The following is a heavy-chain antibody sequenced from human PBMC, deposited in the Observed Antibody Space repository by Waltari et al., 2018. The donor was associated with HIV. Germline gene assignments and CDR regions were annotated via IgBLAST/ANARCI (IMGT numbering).Heavy chain of an antibody. CDR1: GYTFTGYS. CDR2: INPNSGGT. D-gene: IGHD6-19*01. Sequence: QVQLVQPGAQAKKPGASVKVSCKASGYTFTGYSMHCVRQAPGQGLAWMGWINPNSGGTNYAQKFQGRVTMTRDTSISTAYMELSRLRSDDTAVYYCARLGKNQLRQLDNPEIAVAGLYYYYGMDVWGQGTTVTVSS. CDR3: ARLGKNQLRQLDNPEIAVAGLYYYYGMDV. J-gene: IGHJ6*02. V-gene: IGHV1-2*02.